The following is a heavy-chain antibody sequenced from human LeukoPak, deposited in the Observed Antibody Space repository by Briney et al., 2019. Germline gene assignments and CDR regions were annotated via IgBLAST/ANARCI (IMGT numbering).Heavy chain of an antibody. Sequence: PSETLSLTCTVSGGSISSSSYYWGWIRQPPGKGLEWIGSIYYSGSTYYNPSLKSRVTISVDTSKNQFSLKLSSVTAADTAVYYCARYCSGGSCYGSFDYWGQGTLVTVSS. J-gene: IGHJ4*02. CDR2: IYYSGST. CDR3: ARYCSGGSCYGSFDY. CDR1: GGSISSSSYY. D-gene: IGHD2-15*01. V-gene: IGHV4-39*01.